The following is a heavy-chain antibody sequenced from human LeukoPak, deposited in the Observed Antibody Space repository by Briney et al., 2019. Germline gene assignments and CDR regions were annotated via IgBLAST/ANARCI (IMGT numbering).Heavy chain of an antibody. J-gene: IGHJ6*03. D-gene: IGHD1-26*01. V-gene: IGHV1-8*01. CDR2: MNPNSGNT. Sequence: GASAKVSCKASGYTFTSYDINWVRQATGQGLEWMGWMNPNSGNTGYAQKFQGRVTMTRNTSISTAYMELSSLRSEDTAVYYCARGGRARGKGGYYYYYMDVWGKGTTVTVSS. CDR1: GYTFTSYD. CDR3: ARGGRARGKGGYYYYYMDV.